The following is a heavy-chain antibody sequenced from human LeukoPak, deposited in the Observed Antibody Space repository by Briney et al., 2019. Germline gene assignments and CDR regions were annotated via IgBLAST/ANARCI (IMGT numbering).Heavy chain of an antibody. CDR3: ARREQLWLRRYFDY. CDR1: GGSLSGYY. CDR2: INHSGST. D-gene: IGHD5-18*01. J-gene: IGHJ4*02. Sequence: SETLSLTCAVYGGSLSGYYWSWIRQPPGKGLEWIGEINHSGSTNYNPSLKSRVTISVDTSKNQFSLKLSSVTAADTAVYYCARREQLWLRRYFDYWGQGTLVTVSS. V-gene: IGHV4-34*01.